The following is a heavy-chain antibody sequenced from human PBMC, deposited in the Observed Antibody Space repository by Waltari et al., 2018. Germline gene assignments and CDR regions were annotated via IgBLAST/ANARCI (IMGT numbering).Heavy chain of an antibody. Sequence: QVQLVQSGAEVKKPGSSVKVSCKASGGTFSSYAISWVRQAPGQGLEWMGGFIPIFGTANYAQKIQGRVTITTDESTSTAYMELSSLRSEDTAVYYCARKWIAAAAFHAFDTWCQGTMVTVSS. J-gene: IGHJ3*02. CDR2: FIPIFGTA. CDR1: GGTFSSYA. CDR3: ARKWIAAAAFHAFDT. V-gene: IGHV1-69*05. D-gene: IGHD6-13*01.